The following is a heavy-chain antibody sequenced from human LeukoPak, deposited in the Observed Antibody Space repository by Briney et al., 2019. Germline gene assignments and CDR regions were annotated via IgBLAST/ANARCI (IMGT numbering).Heavy chain of an antibody. D-gene: IGHD6-13*01. CDR3: ARALPSIAAAGNWFDP. Sequence: ASVKVSCKASGYTFTSYYMHWVRQAPGQGLEWMGIINPSGGSTSYAQKFQGRVTMTRDTSTSTVYMELSSLRSEDTAVHYCARALPSIAAAGNWFDPWGQGTLVTVSS. V-gene: IGHV1-46*01. J-gene: IGHJ5*02. CDR1: GYTFTSYY. CDR2: INPSGGST.